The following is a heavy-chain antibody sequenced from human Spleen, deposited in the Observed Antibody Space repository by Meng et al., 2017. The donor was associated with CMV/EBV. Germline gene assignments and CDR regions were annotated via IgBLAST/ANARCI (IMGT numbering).Heavy chain of an antibody. CDR1: GGSFSGYY. J-gene: IGHJ4*02. Sequence: GSLRLSCAVYGGSFSGYYWSWIRQPPGKGLEWIGEINHSGSTNYNPSLKSRVTISVDTSKNQFSLKLSSVTAADTAVYYCARDGYSSGPPKNWGQGTLVTVSS. D-gene: IGHD6-19*01. CDR3: ARDGYSSGPPKN. CDR2: INHSGST. V-gene: IGHV4-34*01.